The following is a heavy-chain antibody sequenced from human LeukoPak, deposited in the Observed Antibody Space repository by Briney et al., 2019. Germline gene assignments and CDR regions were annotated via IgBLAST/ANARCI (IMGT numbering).Heavy chain of an antibody. CDR3: AKDPYYYDSSGYGYGMDV. Sequence: GGSLRLSCAASGFSFSSHAMAWVRQAPGKGLEWVSTISGSGGTTNYADSVKGRFTISRDNSKNTLYLQMNSLRAEDTAVYYCAKDPYYYDSSGYGYGMDVWGQGTTVTVSS. CDR2: ISGSGGTT. V-gene: IGHV3-23*01. D-gene: IGHD3-22*01. J-gene: IGHJ6*02. CDR1: GFSFSSHA.